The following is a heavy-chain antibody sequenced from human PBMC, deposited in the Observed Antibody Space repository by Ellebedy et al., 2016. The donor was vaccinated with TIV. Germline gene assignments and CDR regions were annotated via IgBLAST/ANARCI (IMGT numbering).Heavy chain of an antibody. CDR2: VSGSGATT. CDR3: ATGSPYASGNSRVCWFDP. D-gene: IGHD3-10*01. V-gene: IGHV3-23*01. CDR1: GFSFSSYA. Sequence: GGSLRLXCAASGFSFSSYAMSWVRLAPGKGLEWASGVSGSGATTYYADSVKGRFSISRDSSKNTLFLQMNSLTADDTAAYYCATGSPYASGNSRVCWFDPWGQGTLVTVSS. J-gene: IGHJ5*02.